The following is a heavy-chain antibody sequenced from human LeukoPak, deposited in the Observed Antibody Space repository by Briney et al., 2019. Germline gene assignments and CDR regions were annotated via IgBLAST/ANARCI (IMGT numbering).Heavy chain of an antibody. J-gene: IGHJ4*02. CDR2: LYSDGNT. V-gene: IGHV3-53*01. Sequence: GGSLTLSCAASGFTVITNDMTWVRQAPRKGLEWVSVLYSDGNTKDADSVQGRFTISRDNSKNTLYLEMNSLSPDDTAVYYCARGVEPLAANTLAYWGQGTLVTVSS. D-gene: IGHD1-14*01. CDR3: ARGVEPLAANTLAY. CDR1: GFTVITND.